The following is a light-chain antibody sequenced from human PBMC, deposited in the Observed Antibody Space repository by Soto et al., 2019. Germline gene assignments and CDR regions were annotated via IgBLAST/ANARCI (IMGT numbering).Light chain of an antibody. V-gene: IGKV3-15*01. CDR1: QSVSSS. CDR3: QQYNIWPPWT. Sequence: ETVLTQSPATLSVSPGERATLSCRASQSVSSSLAWYQQRPGQAPRLLIYGASTRATGIPARFSGRGSGTEFTLTITSLQSEDFAVYYCQQYNIWPPWTFGQGTKVEIK. CDR2: GAS. J-gene: IGKJ1*01.